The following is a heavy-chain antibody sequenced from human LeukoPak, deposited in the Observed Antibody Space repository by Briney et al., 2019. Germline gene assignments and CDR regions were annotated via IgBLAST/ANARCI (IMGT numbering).Heavy chain of an antibody. CDR2: FDPEDGET. Sequence: ASVKVSCKVSGYALTELSMHWVRQAPGKGLEWMGGFDPEDGETIYAQKFQGRVTMTEDTSTDTAYMELSSLRSEDTAVYYCARNLVGKTDFDYWGQGTLVTVSS. V-gene: IGHV1-24*01. CDR1: GYALTELS. CDR3: ARNLVGKTDFDY. J-gene: IGHJ4*02. D-gene: IGHD6-19*01.